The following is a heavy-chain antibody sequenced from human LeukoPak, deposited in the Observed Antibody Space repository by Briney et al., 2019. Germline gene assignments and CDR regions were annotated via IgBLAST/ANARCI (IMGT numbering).Heavy chain of an antibody. CDR1: GFTFSDHY. V-gene: IGHV3-7*01. J-gene: IGHJ6*03. CDR3: ARGIRSDWHILGNDYFYYYMDV. D-gene: IGHD7-27*01. CDR2: IKQDGSEK. Sequence: GGSLRLSCAASGFTFSDHYMDWVRQAPGKGLEWVANIKQDGSEKYYVDSVKGRFTISRDNAKNSLYLQMNSLRAEDTAVYFCARGIRSDWHILGNDYFYYYMDVWGKGTTVTVSS.